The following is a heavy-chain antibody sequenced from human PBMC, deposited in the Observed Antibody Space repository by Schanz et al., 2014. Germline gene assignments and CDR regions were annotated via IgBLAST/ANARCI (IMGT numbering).Heavy chain of an antibody. Sequence: EVQLLESGGGLVQPGGSLRLSCSASTFTFDHYAMTWVRQAPGKGLEWVAAVSSRSDEIKYADSVRGRFTISRDNSKNTVHLQMSSLRVEDTAVYYCARFDSSGYFFDNWGQGTRVTVSS. CDR1: TFTFDHYA. J-gene: IGHJ4*02. CDR3: ARFDSSGYFFDN. D-gene: IGHD3-22*01. V-gene: IGHV3-23*05. CDR2: VSSRSDEI.